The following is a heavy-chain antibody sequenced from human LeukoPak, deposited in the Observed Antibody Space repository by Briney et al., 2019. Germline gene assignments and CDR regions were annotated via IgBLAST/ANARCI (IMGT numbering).Heavy chain of an antibody. J-gene: IGHJ5*01. D-gene: IGHD3-16*01. CDR2: IYSSGST. V-gene: IGHV4-59*08. CDR1: GGSFIGSY. Sequence: SETLSLTCTVSGGSFIGSYWSWIRQPPGKGLEWVGYIYSSGSTDYSPSFKSRVTISVDTSKNQFSLKLASVTAADTALYYCARLKEGKIQGDGWFDSWGQGTLVAVSS. CDR3: ARLKEGKIQGDGWFDS.